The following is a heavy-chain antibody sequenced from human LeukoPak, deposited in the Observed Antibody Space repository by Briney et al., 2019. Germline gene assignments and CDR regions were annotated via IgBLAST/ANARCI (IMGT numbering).Heavy chain of an antibody. J-gene: IGHJ4*02. CDR3: ARFEVNYEDNRSFYYFDY. D-gene: IGHD2/OR15-2a*01. V-gene: IGHV5-51*01. CDR2: IYPGDSET. Sequence: GESLKNSCRVSGYAFASYRIGWVRQVPGKGLEWMGIIYPGDSETKSSPSLQGQVTFSADKSINTAYLQWSSLKASDTAMYYCARFEVNYEDNRSFYYFDYWGQGTLVTVSS. CDR1: GYAFASYR.